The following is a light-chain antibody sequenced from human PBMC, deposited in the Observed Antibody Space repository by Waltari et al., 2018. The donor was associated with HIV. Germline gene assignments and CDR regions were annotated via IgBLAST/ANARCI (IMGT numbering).Light chain of an antibody. Sequence: DIVLTQNPPSSPVTIAQPASISCRSSHTLVHSDGNIYLVWLQQRPGKPPRLLIYKASKRFSGVPDRFSGSGTGRDFTLKINKVEVEDIATYYCMQAKQLPLTFGQGTRLEIK. CDR1: HTLVHSDGNIY. V-gene: IGKV2-24*01. J-gene: IGKJ5*01. CDR3: MQAKQLPLT. CDR2: KAS.